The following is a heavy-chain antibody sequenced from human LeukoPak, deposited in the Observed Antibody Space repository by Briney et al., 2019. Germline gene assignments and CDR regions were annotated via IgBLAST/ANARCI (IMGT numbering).Heavy chain of an antibody. V-gene: IGHV3-23*01. Sequence: GGSLRLSCAASGFTFSSYAMSWVRQAPGKGLEWVSAISGSGGSTYYADSVKGRFTISRDNSKNTLYLQMNSLRAEDTAVYYCAKTPYDPPKWELSIGVYYYGMDVWGQGTTVTVSS. CDR1: GFTFSSYA. J-gene: IGHJ6*02. CDR2: ISGSGGST. D-gene: IGHD1-26*01. CDR3: AKTPYDPPKWELSIGVYYYGMDV.